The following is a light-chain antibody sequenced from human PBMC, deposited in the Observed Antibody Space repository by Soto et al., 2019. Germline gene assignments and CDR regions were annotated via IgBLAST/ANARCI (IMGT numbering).Light chain of an antibody. J-gene: IGKJ1*01. CDR2: QAS. Sequence: DIQMTQSPSTLSASVGDRVTITCRASQSISSWLAWYQQRPGKAPNLLIYQASSLESGVPSRFSGSGSGTEFTLTISSLQPDDFAAYYCQQYNSYSRSFGQGTKVEIK. CDR3: QQYNSYSRS. V-gene: IGKV1-5*03. CDR1: QSISSW.